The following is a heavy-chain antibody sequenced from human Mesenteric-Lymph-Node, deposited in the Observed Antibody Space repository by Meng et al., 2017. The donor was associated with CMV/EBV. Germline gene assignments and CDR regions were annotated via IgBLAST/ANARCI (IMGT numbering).Heavy chain of an antibody. Sequence: ASVKVSCKASGYTFTSYCIHWVRQAPGQGLEWMGIINPSGSSTTYAQKFQGRVTMTRDTSTSTVYMELSSLRSEDTAVYYCARHFGVVKGGNRSNKYGMDVWGQGTTVTVSS. CDR2: INPSGSST. CDR3: ARHFGVVKGGNRSNKYGMDV. D-gene: IGHD3-3*01. V-gene: IGHV1-46*01. CDR1: GYTFTSYC. J-gene: IGHJ6*02.